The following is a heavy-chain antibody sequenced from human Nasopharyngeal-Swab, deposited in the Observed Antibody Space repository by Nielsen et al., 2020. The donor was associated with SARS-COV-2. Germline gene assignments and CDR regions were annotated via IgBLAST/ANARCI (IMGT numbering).Heavy chain of an antibody. Sequence: GESLKISCAASGFTFSSYAMSWVRQAPGKGLEWVSAISGSGGSTYYADSVKGRFTISRDNSKNTLYLQMNSLRAEDTAVYYCALDIEVVVAAILPRFDYWGQGTLVTVSS. D-gene: IGHD2-15*01. CDR2: ISGSGGST. CDR3: ALDIEVVVAAILPRFDY. J-gene: IGHJ4*02. V-gene: IGHV3-23*01. CDR1: GFTFSSYA.